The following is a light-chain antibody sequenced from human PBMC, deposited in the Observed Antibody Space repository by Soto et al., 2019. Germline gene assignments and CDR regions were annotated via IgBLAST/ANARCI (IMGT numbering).Light chain of an antibody. CDR3: QQYNSYSTWM. V-gene: IGKV1-5*03. Sequence: DIQMTQSPSTLSASVGGRVTITCRASQSISIWLACYQQKPGSAPKLLIYKASSLETGVPSRFSGSGSGTEFTLNISSLQPDDFATYYCQQYNSYSTWMFGQGTKVDIK. CDR2: KAS. J-gene: IGKJ1*01. CDR1: QSISIW.